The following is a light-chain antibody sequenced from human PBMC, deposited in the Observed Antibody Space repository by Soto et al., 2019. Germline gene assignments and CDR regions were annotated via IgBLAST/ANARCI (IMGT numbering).Light chain of an antibody. CDR2: GAS. J-gene: IGKJ2*01. Sequence: EIVLTQSPDTLSLSPGERATLSCRARQSVSRSYLAWYQQKPGQAPRLLIYGASSRATGIPDRFSGSGSGTDFTLTISRLEPEDFAVYYCQQYGSSPQTFGQGTKLEIK. CDR3: QQYGSSPQT. V-gene: IGKV3-20*01. CDR1: QSVSRSY.